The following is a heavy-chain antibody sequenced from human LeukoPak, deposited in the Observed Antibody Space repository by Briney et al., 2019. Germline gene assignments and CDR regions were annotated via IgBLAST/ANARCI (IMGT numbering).Heavy chain of an antibody. CDR2: IFYSGST. D-gene: IGHD3-3*01. Sequence: SETLSPTCTVSGGSISSYYWSWIRQPPGKRLEWNVHIFYSGSTNYKPSLKSRVTMSVDTSKSQFSLQLSSVTAADTGVYYCASRSSIWSGYQDTLYYFDSWGQGTLVTVSS. V-gene: IGHV4-59*01. J-gene: IGHJ4*02. CDR1: GGSISSYY. CDR3: ASRSSIWSGYQDTLYYFDS.